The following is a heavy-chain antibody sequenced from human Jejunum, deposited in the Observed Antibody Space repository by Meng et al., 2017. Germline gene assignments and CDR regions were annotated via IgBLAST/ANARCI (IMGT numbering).Heavy chain of an antibody. D-gene: IGHD5-24*01. CDR1: GGRFSNYG. V-gene: IGHV1-69*10. CDR2: IIPIADLT. Sequence: QVQLVQSGAEVKKPGSSVKVSCKASGGRFSNYGISWVRQAPGQGLEWMGGIIPIADLTNYAQKFQGRVTITADKSTDTAYMELRSLTSEDTAVYYCATVRLGDVYNSEAFDIWGQGTVVTVSS. CDR3: ATVRLGDVYNSEAFDI. J-gene: IGHJ3*02.